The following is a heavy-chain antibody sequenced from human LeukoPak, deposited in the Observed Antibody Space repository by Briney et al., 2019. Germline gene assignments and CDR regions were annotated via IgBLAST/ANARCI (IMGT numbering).Heavy chain of an antibody. Sequence: PGGSLRLSCAASGFTFSSYGMHWVRQAPGKGLEWVAFIRYDGSNKYYADSVKGRFTISRDNSKNTLYLQMNSLRAEDTAVYYCAKGEREDWGSSGYWGQGTLVTVSS. D-gene: IGHD7-27*01. CDR3: AKGEREDWGSSGY. J-gene: IGHJ4*02. V-gene: IGHV3-30*02. CDR1: GFTFSSYG. CDR2: IRYDGSNK.